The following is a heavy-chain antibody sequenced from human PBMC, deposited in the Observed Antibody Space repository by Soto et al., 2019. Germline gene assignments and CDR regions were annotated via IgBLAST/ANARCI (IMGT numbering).Heavy chain of an antibody. CDR2: CCYTGSS. D-gene: IGHD1-7*01. Sequence: QLQLQESGPGLVKPSETLSLTCTVSGGSVSSGRYYWGWIRQPPGKGLEWIGSCCYTGSSNYNPSLERRVTISIDTSKNQFSLRLSSVTAADTALYYCARERRDWNYVFDYWGQGTLVTVSS. J-gene: IGHJ4*02. CDR3: ARERRDWNYVFDY. CDR1: GGSVSSGRYY. V-gene: IGHV4-61*01.